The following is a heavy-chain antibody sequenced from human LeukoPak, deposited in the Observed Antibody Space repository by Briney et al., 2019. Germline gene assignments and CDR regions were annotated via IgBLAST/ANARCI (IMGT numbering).Heavy chain of an antibody. Sequence: SETLSLTCTVSGDSINAYYWGWIRQPPGKGLEWIGYIYFSGTTKYNPSLESRVTTSVDTSKNQFSLKLSSVTAADTAVYYCARRRAEGGSNGHYNWFDPWGQGILVTVSS. CDR2: IYFSGTT. D-gene: IGHD6-13*01. CDR1: GDSINAYY. CDR3: ARRRAEGGSNGHYNWFDP. J-gene: IGHJ5*02. V-gene: IGHV4-59*08.